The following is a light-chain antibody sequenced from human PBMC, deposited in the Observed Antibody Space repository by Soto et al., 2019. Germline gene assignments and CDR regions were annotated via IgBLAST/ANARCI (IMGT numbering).Light chain of an antibody. CDR2: VAS. CDR1: QGIRNA. Sequence: IQMTQSPSSLSASVGDRVTITCRASQGIRNALGWYQQTPGKAPKRLIYVASNLQSGVPSRFSGSGSGTEFTLTISSLQPEDSATYYCLQHDTFPLTFGGGTRVEIK. CDR3: LQHDTFPLT. J-gene: IGKJ4*01. V-gene: IGKV1-17*01.